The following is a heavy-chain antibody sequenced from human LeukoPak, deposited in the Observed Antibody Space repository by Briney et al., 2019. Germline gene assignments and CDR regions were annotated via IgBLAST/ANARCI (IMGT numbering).Heavy chain of an antibody. CDR2: ISSNGGST. CDR3: ARGSLVMITFGGVIVIPGAFDI. CDR1: GFTFSSYA. Sequence: QPGGSLRLSCAASGFTFSSYAMHWVRQAPGKGLEYVSAISSNGGSTYYANSVKGRFTISRDNSKNTLYLQMGSLRAEDMAVYYCARGSLVMITFGGVIVIPGAFDIWGQGTMVTVSS. V-gene: IGHV3-64*01. D-gene: IGHD3-16*02. J-gene: IGHJ3*02.